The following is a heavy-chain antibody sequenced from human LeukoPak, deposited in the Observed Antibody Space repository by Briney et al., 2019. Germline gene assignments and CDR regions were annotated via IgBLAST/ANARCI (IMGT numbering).Heavy chain of an antibody. CDR2: IYYSGST. Sequence: SETLSLTCTVSGGSISSSSYYWGWIRQPPGKGLEWIGSIYYSGSTYYNPSLKSRVTISVDTSKNQFSLKLSSVTAADTAVYYCASPYYDFWSGYPTEDYWGQGTLVTVSS. CDR3: ASPYYDFWSGYPTEDY. D-gene: IGHD3-3*01. CDR1: GGSISSSSYY. V-gene: IGHV4-39*01. J-gene: IGHJ4*02.